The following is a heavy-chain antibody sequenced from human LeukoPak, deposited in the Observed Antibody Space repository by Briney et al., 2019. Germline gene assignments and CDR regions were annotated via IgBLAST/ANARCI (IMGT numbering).Heavy chain of an antibody. J-gene: IGHJ4*02. V-gene: IGHV5-51*01. CDR3: ARHFQSAWFGF. CDR2: IYPGGSNG. CDR1: GFDFTAYG. Sequence: GESLRISCKCSGFDFTAYGIAGVRQMPGKGLEWMGNIYPGGSNGRYSPSFQGQVTMSADKSITTVYLQWSSLKASDTAMYYCARHFQSAWFGFWGQGSLVTVSS.